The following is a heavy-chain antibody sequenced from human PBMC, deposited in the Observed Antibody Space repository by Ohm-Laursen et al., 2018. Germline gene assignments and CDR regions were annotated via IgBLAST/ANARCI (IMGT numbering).Heavy chain of an antibody. V-gene: IGHV4-39*07. Sequence: SDTLSLTWTVSGGSISSSSYYWGWIRQPPGKGLEWIGSIYYSGSTYYNPSLKSRVTISVDTSKNQFSLKLSSVTAADTAVYYCARTPPGTAFDYWGQGTLVTVSS. CDR3: ARTPPGTAFDY. CDR2: IYYSGST. J-gene: IGHJ4*02. D-gene: IGHD5-18*01. CDR1: GGSISSSSYY.